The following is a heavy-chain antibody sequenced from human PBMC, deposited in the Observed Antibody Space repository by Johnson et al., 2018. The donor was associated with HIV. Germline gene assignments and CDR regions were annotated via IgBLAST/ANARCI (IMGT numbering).Heavy chain of an antibody. CDR2: IKSKTDGGTT. CDR1: GFTFSSYW. V-gene: IGHV3-15*01. J-gene: IGHJ3*02. CDR3: ARGLEGAFDI. Sequence: VQLVASGGGLVQPGGSLRLSCPASGFTFSSYWMSWVRQAPGQGLEWVGRIKSKTDGGTTDYAAPVKGRFTISRDNSRNMVYLEMSSLRTEDTAVYYCARGLEGAFDIWGQGTRVTVSA.